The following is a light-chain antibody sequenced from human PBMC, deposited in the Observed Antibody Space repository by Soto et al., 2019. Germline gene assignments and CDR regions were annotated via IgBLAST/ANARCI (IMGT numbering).Light chain of an antibody. CDR2: GAT. CDR3: QQYNSQWT. Sequence: DIQMTQSPSSLSASVGDRVTITCRASQTITTYLNWYQQRPGKAPKLLIFGATALQGGVPSRFSGSGSGTDFTLTISSLQPEDFVTYYCQQYNSQWTFGQGTKVEFK. V-gene: IGKV1-39*01. J-gene: IGKJ1*01. CDR1: QTITTY.